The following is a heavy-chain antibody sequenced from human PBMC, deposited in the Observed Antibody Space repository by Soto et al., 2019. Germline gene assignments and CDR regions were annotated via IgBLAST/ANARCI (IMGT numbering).Heavy chain of an antibody. D-gene: IGHD2-2*01. Sequence: GASLRHSYAAPGFRVTTLYVIRVRQAPGSGLDWVSVVYSDSDTDETHYADSVKGRFTISRDYSEDTLFLQMNNLRVEDTALYFCASRVPGYCSAGRSCYAYFDYWGQGT. V-gene: IGHV3-66*01. CDR2: VYSDSDT. CDR3: ASRVPGYCSAGRSCYAYFDY. CDR1: GFRVTTLY. J-gene: IGHJ4*02.